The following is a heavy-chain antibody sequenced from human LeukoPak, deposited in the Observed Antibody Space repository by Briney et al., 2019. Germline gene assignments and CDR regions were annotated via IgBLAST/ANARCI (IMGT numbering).Heavy chain of an antibody. CDR3: ARDRDIVVVPAQELDY. J-gene: IGHJ4*02. Sequence: GGSLRLSCAASGFTFSSYSMNWVRQAPGKGLEWVSYISSSSSTIYYADSVKGRFTISRDNAKNSLYLQMNSLRAEDTAVYYCARDRDIVVVPAQELDYWGQGTLVTVSS. CDR2: ISSSSSTI. D-gene: IGHD2-2*01. V-gene: IGHV3-48*04. CDR1: GFTFSSYS.